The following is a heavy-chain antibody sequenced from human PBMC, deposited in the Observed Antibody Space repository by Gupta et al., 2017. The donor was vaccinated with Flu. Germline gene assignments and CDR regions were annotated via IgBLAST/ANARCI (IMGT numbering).Heavy chain of an antibody. D-gene: IGHD1-1*01. CDR3: ARDSGWKYFDY. J-gene: IGHJ4*01. CDR2: MSNDGRNK. V-gene: IGHV3-30*03. Sequence: HLVRQAPGKGLEWLAVMSNDGRNKYYADAVRGRFTISRDNSKNTLFLKMNSLRAEDTAVYYCARDSGWKYFDYWGPGTLVTVSS.